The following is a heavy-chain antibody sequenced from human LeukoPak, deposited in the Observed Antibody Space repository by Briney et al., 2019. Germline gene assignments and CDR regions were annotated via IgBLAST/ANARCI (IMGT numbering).Heavy chain of an antibody. Sequence: PSETLSLTCTVSGGSISSSSYYWGWIRQPPGKGLEWIGSIYYSGSTYYNPSLKSRVTISVDTSKNQFSLKLSSVTAADTAVYYCARRHRLLRYFDWLGGQGTLVTVSS. J-gene: IGHJ4*02. CDR1: GGSISSSSYY. CDR3: ARRHRLLRYFDWL. CDR2: IYYSGST. D-gene: IGHD3-9*01. V-gene: IGHV4-39*01.